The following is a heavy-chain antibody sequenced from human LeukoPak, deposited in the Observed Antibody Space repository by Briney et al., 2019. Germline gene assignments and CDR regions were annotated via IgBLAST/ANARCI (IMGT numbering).Heavy chain of an antibody. J-gene: IGHJ4*02. D-gene: IGHD1-26*01. CDR3: ARALRYRRFPFDY. CDR1: GGSISSYY. CDR2: IYYSGST. Sequence: SETLSLTCTVSGGSISSYYWSWVRQPPGKGLEWIGYIYYSGSTNYNPSLKSRVTISVDTSKNQFSLKLSSVTAADTAVYYCARALRYRRFPFDYWGQGTLATVSS. V-gene: IGHV4-59*01.